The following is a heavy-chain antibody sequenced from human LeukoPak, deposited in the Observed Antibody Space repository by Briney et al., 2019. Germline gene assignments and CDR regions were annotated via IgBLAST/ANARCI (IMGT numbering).Heavy chain of an antibody. D-gene: IGHD4-17*01. CDR3: ARADYGDLDFDY. Sequence: ASVKVSCKASGYTFTSYDINWVRQATGQVLEWMGWMNPNSGNTGYAQKFQGRVTMTRNTSISTAYMELSSLRSEDTAVYYCARADYGDLDFDYWGQGTLVTVSS. J-gene: IGHJ4*02. CDR2: MNPNSGNT. V-gene: IGHV1-8*01. CDR1: GYTFTSYD.